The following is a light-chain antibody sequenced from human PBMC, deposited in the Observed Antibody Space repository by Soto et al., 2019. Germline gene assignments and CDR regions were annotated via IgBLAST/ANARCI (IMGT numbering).Light chain of an antibody. CDR2: GAS. CDR1: QSVSSN. J-gene: IGKJ4*01. V-gene: IGKV3D-15*01. Sequence: EIVMTQSPGTLSLSPGERATLSCRASQSVSSNLVWYQQQPGQAPRLVIYGASTRATGIPARFSGSGSGTDFTLTISRLEPEDFAVYYCQQYSNWLLTFGGGTKVEIK. CDR3: QQYSNWLLT.